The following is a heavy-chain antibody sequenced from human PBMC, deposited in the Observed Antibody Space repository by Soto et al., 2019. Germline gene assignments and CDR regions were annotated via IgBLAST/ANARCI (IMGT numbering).Heavy chain of an antibody. CDR3: ARGGNHYDRSGYFDDY. CDR2: INCAGGGT. V-gene: IGHV1-46*01. CDR1: GYTFTSYY. Sequence: QVQLVQSGAEVKKPGASVKVSCKASGYTFTSYYIHWLRQAPGQGLEWMGVINCAGGGTTYAQKFQGSVTMTRDTFTSIVYMELRSLRFEDTAVYYCARGGNHYDRSGYFDDYWGQGTLATVSS. D-gene: IGHD3-22*01. J-gene: IGHJ4*02.